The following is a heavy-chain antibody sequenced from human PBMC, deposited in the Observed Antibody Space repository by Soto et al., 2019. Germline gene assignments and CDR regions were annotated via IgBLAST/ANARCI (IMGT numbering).Heavy chain of an antibody. V-gene: IGHV4-59*01. CDR1: GCSISSYY. Sequence: XETLSLTCTVSGCSISSYYWTWIRQPPGKGLEWIGYIYYSGSPNYNPSLKSRVSISVDTSKNQFSLKLSSVTAADTAVYYCARNRDGYNPYCFDYWGQGTLVTVSS. J-gene: IGHJ4*02. CDR3: ARNRDGYNPYCFDY. D-gene: IGHD5-12*01. CDR2: IYYSGSP.